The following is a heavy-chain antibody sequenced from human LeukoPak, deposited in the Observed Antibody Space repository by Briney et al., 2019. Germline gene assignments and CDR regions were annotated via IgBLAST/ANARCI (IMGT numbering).Heavy chain of an antibody. CDR2: ISYDGSNK. D-gene: IGHD7-27*01. CDR1: GFTFSSYA. J-gene: IGHJ5*02. CDR3: VGTFPDP. Sequence: GGSLRLSCAASGFTFSSYAMHWVRQAPGKGLEWVAVISYDGSNKYYADSVKGRFTISRDNSKNTLYLQMNSLRAEDTAVYYCVGTFPDPWGQGTLVTVSS. V-gene: IGHV3-30-3*01.